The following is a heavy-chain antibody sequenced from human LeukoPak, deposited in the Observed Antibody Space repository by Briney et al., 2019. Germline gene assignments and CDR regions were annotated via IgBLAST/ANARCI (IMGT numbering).Heavy chain of an antibody. CDR3: ASLHSGSYGY. J-gene: IGHJ4*02. V-gene: IGHV4-59*01. Sequence: SQTLSLTCTVSGGSISSYYWSWIRQPPRKGLEWIGYIYYSGSTNYNPSLKSRVTISVDTSKNQFSLKLSSVTAADTAVYYCASLHSGSYGYWGQGTLVTVSS. D-gene: IGHD1-26*01. CDR1: GGSISSYY. CDR2: IYYSGST.